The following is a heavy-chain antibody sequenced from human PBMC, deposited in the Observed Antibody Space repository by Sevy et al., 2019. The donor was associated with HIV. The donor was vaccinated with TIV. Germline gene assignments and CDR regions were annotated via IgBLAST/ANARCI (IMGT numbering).Heavy chain of an antibody. CDR2: IYYSGST. Sequence: SETLSLTCTVSGGSISSYYWSWIRQPPGKGLEWIGYIYYSGSTNYNPSLKSRVTISVDTSKNQFALKLGSVTAADTAVYYCARGYDFWSGYYNYYYYGMDVWGQGTTVTVSS. CDR3: ARGYDFWSGYYNYYYYGMDV. V-gene: IGHV4-59*01. CDR1: GGSISSYY. D-gene: IGHD3-3*01. J-gene: IGHJ6*02.